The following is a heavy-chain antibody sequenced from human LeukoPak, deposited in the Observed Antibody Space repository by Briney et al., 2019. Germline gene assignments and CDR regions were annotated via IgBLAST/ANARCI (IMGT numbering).Heavy chain of an antibody. V-gene: IGHV3-48*03. Sequence: GSLRLSCAASGFTLSRYEMNWVRQAPGKGLEWVSYISDSGRTVYYADSVKGRFTISRDSAKNSLYLRMNSLRAEDTAVYYCVRDHSGWSLDPWGQGTLVTVSS. CDR2: ISDSGRTV. D-gene: IGHD6-19*01. CDR1: GFTLSRYE. J-gene: IGHJ5*02. CDR3: VRDHSGWSLDP.